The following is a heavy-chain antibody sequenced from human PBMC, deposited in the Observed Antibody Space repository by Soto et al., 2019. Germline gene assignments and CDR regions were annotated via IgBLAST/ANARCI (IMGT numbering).Heavy chain of an antibody. CDR3: ARHGDFGEYFDL. J-gene: IGHJ4*02. D-gene: IGHD4-17*01. V-gene: IGHV5-10-1*01. Sequence: GESLKISCKGSGYTFRTYWITWARQMPGKGLEWMGRVDPTDSYSDYSPSFQGHVTISSDKSINTAYLHWSSLKASDTGMYYCARHGDFGEYFDLWGQGTLVTVSS. CDR2: VDPTDSYS. CDR1: GYTFRTYW.